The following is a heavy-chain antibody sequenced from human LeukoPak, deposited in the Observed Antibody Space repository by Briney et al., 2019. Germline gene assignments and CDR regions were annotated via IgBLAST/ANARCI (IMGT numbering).Heavy chain of an antibody. D-gene: IGHD3-16*01. CDR3: TRGAGWLIDY. Sequence: SSETLSLTCTVSGGSISSYYWSWIRQPPGKGLEWIGYFHNSGTSTYNPSLKSRVTISADTSKNQFSLKLNSLTTADTAVYYCTRGAGWLIDYWGQGILVTVSS. V-gene: IGHV4-59*01. CDR1: GGSISSYY. J-gene: IGHJ4*02. CDR2: FHNSGTS.